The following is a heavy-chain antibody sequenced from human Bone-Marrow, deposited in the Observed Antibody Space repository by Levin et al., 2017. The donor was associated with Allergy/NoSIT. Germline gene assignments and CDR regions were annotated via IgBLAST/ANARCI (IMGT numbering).Heavy chain of an antibody. D-gene: IGHD4-17*01. CDR3: ARDSVITVTTTGAFDI. V-gene: IGHV4-31*03. J-gene: IGHJ3*02. Sequence: SETLSLTCTVSGGSISSGGYYWSWIGQHPGKGLEWIGYIYYSGSTYYNASLKSRVTISVDTSKNQFSLKLISVTAADTAVYYCARDSVITVTTTGAFDIWGQGTMVTVSS. CDR1: GGSISSGGYY. CDR2: IYYSGST.